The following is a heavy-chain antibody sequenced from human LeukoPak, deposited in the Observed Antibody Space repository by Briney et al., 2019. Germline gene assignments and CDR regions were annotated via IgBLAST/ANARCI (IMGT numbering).Heavy chain of an antibody. Sequence: GASVKVSCKASGYTFTSYGISWVRQAPGQGLEWMGWISAYNGNTNYAQKLQGRVTMTTDTSTSTAYMELKSLRSDDTAVYYCARMGGLWDYDILTGYWHPLYYWGQVTLVTVSS. D-gene: IGHD3-9*01. CDR1: GYTFTSYG. CDR3: ARMGGLWDYDILTGYWHPLYY. J-gene: IGHJ4*02. CDR2: ISAYNGNT. V-gene: IGHV1-18*04.